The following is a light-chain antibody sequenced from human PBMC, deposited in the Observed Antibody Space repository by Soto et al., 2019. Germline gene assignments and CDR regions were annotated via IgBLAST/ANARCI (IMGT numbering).Light chain of an antibody. CDR1: QTVNSN. CDR3: QQYYSWPPLT. CDR2: GAS. V-gene: IGKV3-15*01. J-gene: IGKJ4*01. Sequence: EVVMTQSPVTLSVSPGERATLSCRASQTVNSNLAWYRQKPGQAPRLLIYGASTRATGIPARFSGSGSGTEFTLTISSLQSEDFAIYYCQQYYSWPPLTFCGGTKVEI.